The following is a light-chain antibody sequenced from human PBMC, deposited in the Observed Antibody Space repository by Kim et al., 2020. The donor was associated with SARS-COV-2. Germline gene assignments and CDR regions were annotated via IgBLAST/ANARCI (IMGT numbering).Light chain of an antibody. CDR1: SLRRYF. J-gene: IGLJ2*01. CDR2: GRR. V-gene: IGLV3-19*01. Sequence: SSELTQDPAVSVALGQTVKITCQGDSLRRYFASWYQKKPGQAPIVVIYGRRNRPSGIPDRFSASNSGNTASLTITGAQAEDEADYYCNSRDTSDNHPVVFGGGTQLSFL. CDR3: NSRDTSDNHPVV.